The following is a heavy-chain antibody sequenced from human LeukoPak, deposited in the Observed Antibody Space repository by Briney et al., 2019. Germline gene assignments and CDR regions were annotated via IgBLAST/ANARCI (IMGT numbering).Heavy chain of an antibody. CDR3: ASAQAVAGSNYYYYYMDV. CDR1: GGSFSGYY. CDR2: INHSGST. D-gene: IGHD6-19*01. V-gene: IGHV4-34*01. J-gene: IGHJ6*03. Sequence: PSETLSLTCAVYGGSFSGYYWSWIRQPPGKGLEWIGEINHSGSTNYNPSLKSRVTISVDTSKNQFSLKLSSVTAADTAVYYCASAQAVAGSNYYYYYMDVWGKGTTVTVSS.